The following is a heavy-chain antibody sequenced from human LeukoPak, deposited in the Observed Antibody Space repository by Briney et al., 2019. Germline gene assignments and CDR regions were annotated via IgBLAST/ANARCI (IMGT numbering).Heavy chain of an antibody. D-gene: IGHD5-18*01. CDR2: INHSGST. CDR1: GGSFSGYY. Sequence: PSETLSLTCAVYGGSFSGYYWSWICQPPGKGLEWIGEINHSGSTNYNPSLKSRVTISVDTSKNQFSLKLSSVTAADTAVYYCARVDTAMASGIDYWGQGTLVTVSS. CDR3: ARVDTAMASGIDY. V-gene: IGHV4-34*01. J-gene: IGHJ4*02.